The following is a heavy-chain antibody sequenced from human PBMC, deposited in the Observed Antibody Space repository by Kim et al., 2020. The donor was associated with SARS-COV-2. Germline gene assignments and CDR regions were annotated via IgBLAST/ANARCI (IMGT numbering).Heavy chain of an antibody. CDR1: GGSVSSGSYY. V-gene: IGHV4-61*01. D-gene: IGHD3-10*01. CDR2: IYYSGST. J-gene: IGHJ6*03. Sequence: SETLSLTCTVSGGSVSSGSYYWSWIRQPPGKGLEWIGYIYYSGSTNYNPSLKSRVTISVDTSKNQFSLKLSSVTAADTAVYYCARGHMVQGVIMWWYYYMDVWGKGTTVTVSS. CDR3: ARGHMVQGVIMWWYYYMDV.